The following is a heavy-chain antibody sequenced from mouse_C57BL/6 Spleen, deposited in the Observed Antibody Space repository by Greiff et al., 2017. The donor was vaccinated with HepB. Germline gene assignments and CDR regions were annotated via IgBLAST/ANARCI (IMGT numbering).Heavy chain of an antibody. CDR1: GFTFTDYY. D-gene: IGHD3-1*01. CDR2: IRNKANGYTT. Sequence: EVMLVESGGGLVQPGGSLSLSCAASGFTFTDYYMSWVRQPPGKALEWLGFIRNKANGYTTEYSASVKGRFTISRDNSQSILYLQMNALRAEDSATYYCAESSLGAFDYWGQGTTLTVSS. V-gene: IGHV7-3*01. J-gene: IGHJ2*01. CDR3: AESSLGAFDY.